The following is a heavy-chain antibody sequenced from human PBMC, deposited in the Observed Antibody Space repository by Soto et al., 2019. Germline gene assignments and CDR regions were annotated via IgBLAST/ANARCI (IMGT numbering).Heavy chain of an antibody. Sequence: EVQLLESGGGLVQPGGSLRLSCAASGVTFSSYAMSWVRQAPGKGLEWVSAISGSGGSTYYADSVKGRFTISRDNSKNTLYLQMNSLRAEDTAVYYCAKDLDVVVPAAMYFDYWGQGTLVTVSS. V-gene: IGHV3-23*01. J-gene: IGHJ4*02. CDR1: GVTFSSYA. CDR3: AKDLDVVVPAAMYFDY. D-gene: IGHD2-2*01. CDR2: ISGSGGST.